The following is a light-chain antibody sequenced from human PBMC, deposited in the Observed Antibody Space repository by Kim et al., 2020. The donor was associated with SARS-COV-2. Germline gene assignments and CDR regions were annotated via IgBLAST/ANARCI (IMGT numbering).Light chain of an antibody. V-gene: IGKV3-15*01. CDR2: GAS. CDR3: QQYNNGPPYT. Sequence: EIVMTQSPATLSVSPGERATLSCRASQSVSSNLAWYQKKPGQAPRLLIYGASTRATGIPARFIGSGSGTEFTLTISSLQSEDFAVYYCQQYNNGPPYTFGQGTKLEI. J-gene: IGKJ2*01. CDR1: QSVSSN.